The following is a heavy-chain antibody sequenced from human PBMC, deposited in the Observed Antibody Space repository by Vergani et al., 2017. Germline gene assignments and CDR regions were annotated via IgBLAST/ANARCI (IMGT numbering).Heavy chain of an antibody. D-gene: IGHD3-9*01. CDR3: ARGYYDILTDHYYYCDMDV. V-gene: IGHV1-69*01. CDR2: IIPILGTA. J-gene: IGHJ6*03. CDR1: GGTFSSYA. Sequence: QVQLVQSGAEVKKPGSSVKVSCKASGGTFSSYAISWVRQAPGQGLEWMGGIIPILGTANYAQKFQGRVTITADESTSTAYMELSSLRSEDTAVYYCARGYYDILTDHYYYCDMDVWGKGTTVTVS.